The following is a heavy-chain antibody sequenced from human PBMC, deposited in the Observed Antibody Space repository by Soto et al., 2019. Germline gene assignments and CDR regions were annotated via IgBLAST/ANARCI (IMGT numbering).Heavy chain of an antibody. CDR1: GYTFNSYG. J-gene: IGHJ6*02. Sequence: XSVEVSCQASGYTFNSYGSLWVRQAPGQGLEWMGWISAYNGNTNYAQKLQGRVTMTTDTSTSTAYMELRSLRSDDTAVYYCARDKVTEARYYYGMDVWGQGTTVTVSS. CDR3: ARDKVTEARYYYGMDV. V-gene: IGHV1-18*04. D-gene: IGHD2-21*02. CDR2: ISAYNGNT.